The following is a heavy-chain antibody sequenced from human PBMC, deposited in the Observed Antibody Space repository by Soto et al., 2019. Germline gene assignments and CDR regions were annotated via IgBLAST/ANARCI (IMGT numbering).Heavy chain of an antibody. J-gene: IGHJ6*02. CDR1: GFTFSSYD. D-gene: IGHD6-13*01. V-gene: IGHV3-13*01. CDR2: IGTAGDT. Sequence: EVQLVESGGGLVQPGGSLRLSCAASGFTFSSYDMHWVRQATGKGLEWVSAIGTAGDTYYPGSVKGRFTISRENAKNSLYLQMNSLRAEDTAVYYCARDTYSSSSDGMDVWGQGTTVTVSS. CDR3: ARDTYSSSSDGMDV.